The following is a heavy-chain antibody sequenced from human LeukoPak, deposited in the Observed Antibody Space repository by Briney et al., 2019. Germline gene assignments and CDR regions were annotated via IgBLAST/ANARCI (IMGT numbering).Heavy chain of an antibody. CDR3: VSLPAPRGSSWPLPFEY. J-gene: IGHJ4*02. CDR1: GGSFTNYY. CDR2: IYYSGNT. D-gene: IGHD6-13*01. Sequence: SETLSLTCTVSGGSFTNYYWTWIRQPPGKGLEWIGYIYYSGNTNYNPSLKSRVTISIDTSKNQFSLNLSSVAAADTAVYYCVSLPAPRGSSWPLPFEYWGQGTLVTVSS. V-gene: IGHV4-59*01.